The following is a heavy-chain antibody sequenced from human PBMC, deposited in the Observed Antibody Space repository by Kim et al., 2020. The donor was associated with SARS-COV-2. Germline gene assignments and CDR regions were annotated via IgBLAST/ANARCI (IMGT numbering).Heavy chain of an antibody. CDR1: GFTFNNYA. CDR3: AKSRCSGGTCNSPYDY. V-gene: IGHV3-23*01. J-gene: IGHJ4*02. Sequence: GGSLRLSCAASGFTFNNYAMSWVRQAPGKGLEWVSGTSSSGTTTYYAGSVKGRFTISKDKSKNTLYLQMNSLRAEDSALYYCAKSRCSGGTCNSPYDYWGQGTLVTVSS. D-gene: IGHD2-15*01. CDR2: TSSSGTTT.